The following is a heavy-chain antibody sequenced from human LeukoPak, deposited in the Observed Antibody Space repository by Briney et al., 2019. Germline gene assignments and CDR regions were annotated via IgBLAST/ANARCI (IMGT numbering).Heavy chain of an antibody. J-gene: IGHJ5*02. V-gene: IGHV4-4*07. Sequence: SETLSLTCTVSGGSISSYYWSWIRQPAGKGLEWIGLIYTSGSTNYNPSLKSRVTMSVDTSKNQFSLKLNSVTAADTAVYYCARDLGAMVRGVGVEFDPWGQGTLVTVSS. D-gene: IGHD3-10*01. CDR3: ARDLGAMVRGVGVEFDP. CDR2: IYTSGST. CDR1: GGSISSYY.